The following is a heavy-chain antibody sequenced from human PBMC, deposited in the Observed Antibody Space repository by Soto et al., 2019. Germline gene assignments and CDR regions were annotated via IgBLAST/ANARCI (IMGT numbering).Heavy chain of an antibody. CDR1: GFTFSSYG. CDR3: AKGKLDYDFWSGAGGMDV. V-gene: IGHV3-30*18. CDR2: ISYDGSNK. D-gene: IGHD3-3*01. J-gene: IGHJ6*02. Sequence: QVQLVESGGGVVQPGRSLRLSCAASGFTFSSYGMHWVRQAPGKGLEWVAVISYDGSNKYYADSVKGRFTISRDNSKNTMYLQMKSLRAEDTAVYYCAKGKLDYDFWSGAGGMDVWGQGTTVTVSS.